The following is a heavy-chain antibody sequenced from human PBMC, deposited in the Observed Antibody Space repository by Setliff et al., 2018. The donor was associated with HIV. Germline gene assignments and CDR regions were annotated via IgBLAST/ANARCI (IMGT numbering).Heavy chain of an antibody. CDR2: IKQDGSEK. J-gene: IGHJ2*01. Sequence: GGSLRLSCAASGFTFSTYWMSWVRQALGKGLEWVANIKQDGSEKFYVDSVKGRFTISRDNAKNSLYLQMNSLRAEDTAVYYCARDPYPYFDYGDWYFDLWGRGTLVTVSS. CDR1: GFTFSTYW. D-gene: IGHD4-17*01. CDR3: ARDPYPYFDYGDWYFDL. V-gene: IGHV3-7*01.